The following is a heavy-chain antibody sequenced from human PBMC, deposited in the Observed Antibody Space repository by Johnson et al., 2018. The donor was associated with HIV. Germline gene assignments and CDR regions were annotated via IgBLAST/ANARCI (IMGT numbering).Heavy chain of an antibody. CDR2: IKSRTDGGTT. CDR3: TTRTWSDAFDF. J-gene: IGHJ3*01. CDR1: GFTFSSYA. Sequence: VQLVESGGGLVQPGGSLRLSCAASGFTFSSYAMSWVRQAPGKGLEWVGRIKSRTDGGTTDYTAPVKGRFTISRDDSKNTLYLQMNSLKTEDTAVYFCTTRTWSDAFDFWGQGTMVTVSS. D-gene: IGHD1-1*01. V-gene: IGHV3-15*01.